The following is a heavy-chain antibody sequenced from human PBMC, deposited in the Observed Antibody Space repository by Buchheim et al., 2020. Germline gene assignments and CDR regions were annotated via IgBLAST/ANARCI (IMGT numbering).Heavy chain of an antibody. Sequence: EVQLVESGGGLVKPGGSLRLSCAASGFTFRNAWMSWVRQAPGKGLEWVGRIKSKTDGGTTDYAAPVQGRFTISRDESKNTLYLQRNSLKTEDTAVYYCTRLGSSSGYVQYFQHWGQGTL. CDR3: TRLGSSSGYVQYFQH. V-gene: IGHV3-15*01. D-gene: IGHD3-22*01. CDR2: IKSKTDGGTT. J-gene: IGHJ1*01. CDR1: GFTFRNAW.